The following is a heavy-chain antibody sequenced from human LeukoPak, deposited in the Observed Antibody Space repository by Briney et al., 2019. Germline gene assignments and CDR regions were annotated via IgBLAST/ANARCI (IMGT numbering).Heavy chain of an antibody. CDR3: AKSTVVVPAARNDAFDI. D-gene: IGHD2-2*01. CDR2: ISGNGDSI. Sequence: GGSLRLSCAASGFTFSSYAMNWVRQAPGKGLEWVSGISGNGDSIYYGDSVKGRFTISRDNSKSTLYLQMNSLRAEDTAVYYCAKSTVVVPAARNDAFDIWGQGTMVTVSS. CDR1: GFTFSSYA. J-gene: IGHJ3*02. V-gene: IGHV3-23*01.